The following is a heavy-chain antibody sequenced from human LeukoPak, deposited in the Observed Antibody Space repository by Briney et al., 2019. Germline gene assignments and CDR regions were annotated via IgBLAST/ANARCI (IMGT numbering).Heavy chain of an antibody. D-gene: IGHD3-22*01. V-gene: IGHV4-61*02. Sequence: SETLSLTCTVSGGSISSGSCYWSWIRQPAGKGLEWIGRIYTSGSTNYNPSLKSRVTISVDTSKNQFSLKLSSVTAADTAVYYCARVTTGGYYNCWGQGTLVTASS. CDR1: GGSISSGSCY. J-gene: IGHJ4*02. CDR2: IYTSGST. CDR3: ARVTTGGYYNC.